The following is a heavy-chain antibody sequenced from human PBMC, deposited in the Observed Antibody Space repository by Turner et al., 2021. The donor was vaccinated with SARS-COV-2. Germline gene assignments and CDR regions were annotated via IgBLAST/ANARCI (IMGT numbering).Heavy chain of an antibody. V-gene: IGHV1-8*03. J-gene: IGHJ2*01. CDR1: GYTFTSYD. Sequence: QVQLVQSGAEVKKPGASVKVSCKASGYTFTSYDINWVRQATGQGREWMGWMNPDIGNTAYAQKFQGRVTITRNTSISTAYMELSSLRSEYTAVYYCARGGYCSSTSCSPYWYFDLWGRGTLVTVSS. D-gene: IGHD2-2*01. CDR3: ARGGYCSSTSCSPYWYFDL. CDR2: MNPDIGNT.